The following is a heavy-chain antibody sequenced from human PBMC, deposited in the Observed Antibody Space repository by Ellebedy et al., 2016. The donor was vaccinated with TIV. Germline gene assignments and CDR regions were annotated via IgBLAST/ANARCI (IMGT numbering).Heavy chain of an antibody. J-gene: IGHJ4*02. D-gene: IGHD4-17*01. CDR1: GGSISSGGYY. CDR3: ATAPGDYFDY. CDR2: MYHSGST. V-gene: IGHV4-31*03. Sequence: MPSETLSLTCTVSGGSISSGGYYWSWIRQHPGKGLEGIGYMYHSGSTNYNPSLKSRVTIAADTSKNQFSLKLSSVTAADTAVYYCATAPGDYFDYWGQGTLVTVSS.